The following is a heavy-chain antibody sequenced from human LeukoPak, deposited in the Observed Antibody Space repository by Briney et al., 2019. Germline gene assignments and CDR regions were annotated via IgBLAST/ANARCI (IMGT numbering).Heavy chain of an antibody. J-gene: IGHJ4*02. D-gene: IGHD1-20*01. Sequence: ASVKVSCKASGYTFTSYDINWVRQATGQGLEWMGGIIPIFGTANYAQKFQGRVTITTDESTSTAYMELSSLRSEDTAVYYCARGLLTGEVDYWGQGTLVTVSS. V-gene: IGHV1-69*05. CDR2: IIPIFGTA. CDR3: ARGLLTGEVDY. CDR1: GYTFTSYD.